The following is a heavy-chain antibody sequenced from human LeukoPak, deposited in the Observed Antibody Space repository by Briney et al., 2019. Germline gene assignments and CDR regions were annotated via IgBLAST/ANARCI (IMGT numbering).Heavy chain of an antibody. CDR2: ISSNGGST. CDR3: VKDSSSGSYFDY. CDR1: GFTFSRYA. D-gene: IGHD3-10*01. J-gene: IGHJ4*02. V-gene: IGHV3-64D*06. Sequence: GWSLRLSCSASGFTFSRYAMHWVRQAPGKGLEYVAAISSNGGSTYYADSVKGRFTISRDNSRNTLHLQMSSLRVEDTAVYYCVKDSSSGSYFDYWGKGNLVTVSS.